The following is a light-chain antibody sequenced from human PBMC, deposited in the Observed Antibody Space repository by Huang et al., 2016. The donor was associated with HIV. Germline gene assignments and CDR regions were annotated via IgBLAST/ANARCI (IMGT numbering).Light chain of an antibody. J-gene: IGKJ1*01. CDR2: DAS. CDR3: QQRSNWPPT. V-gene: IGKV3-11*01. CDR1: QSVRNY. Sequence: EIVLTQSPATLSLSPGERATLSCRASQSVRNYLAWYQQKPGQAPRLLIYDASKRATGIPARFTGSGCGTDFTLTISSLEPEDFAVYYCQQRSNWPPTFGQGTKVEIK.